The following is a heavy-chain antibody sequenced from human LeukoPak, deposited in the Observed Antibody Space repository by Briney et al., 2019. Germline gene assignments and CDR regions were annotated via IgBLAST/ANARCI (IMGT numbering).Heavy chain of an antibody. V-gene: IGHV1-2*02. J-gene: IGHJ1*01. CDR1: VYTFTGYY. Sequence: GASVKVSCKASVYTFTGYYMHWVRQAPGQGREWMGWINPNSGGTNYAQKFQGRVTMTRDTSISTAYMELSRLRSDDTAVYYCARDEGHFWSGYEYFQHWGQGTLVTVSS. CDR2: INPNSGGT. D-gene: IGHD3-3*02. CDR3: ARDEGHFWSGYEYFQH.